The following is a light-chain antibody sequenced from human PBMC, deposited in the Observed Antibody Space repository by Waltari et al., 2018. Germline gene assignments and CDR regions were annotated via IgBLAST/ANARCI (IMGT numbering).Light chain of an antibody. CDR2: AVS. Sequence: EIQMTQSPSSVSASVGDRVTITCRAGQDISGALAWYQQKPGQAPNLLIYAVSTLQSGVPPRFSGSGSGTDFTLTISGLQPEDVATYDCQQGSAFPPTFGQGTNVEIK. J-gene: IGKJ1*01. CDR3: QQGSAFPPT. CDR1: QDISGA. V-gene: IGKV1-12*01.